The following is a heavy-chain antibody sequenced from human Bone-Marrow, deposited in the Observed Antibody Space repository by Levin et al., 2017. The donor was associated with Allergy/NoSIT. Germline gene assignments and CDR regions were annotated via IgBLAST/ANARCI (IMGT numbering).Heavy chain of an antibody. V-gene: IGHV3-33*01. J-gene: IGHJ4*02. Sequence: GGSLSLSFAASGFTFSSYTMHWVRQAPGQGPAWVAIIWYDGSNKFYADSVKGRFTISRDNSQNTLHLQMTSLRGEDTAVYYCARDDSAKAVAGTLVTFWGQGTLVTVSS. CDR2: IWYDGSNK. CDR1: GFTFSSYT. D-gene: IGHD6-19*01. CDR3: ARDDSAKAVAGTLVTF.